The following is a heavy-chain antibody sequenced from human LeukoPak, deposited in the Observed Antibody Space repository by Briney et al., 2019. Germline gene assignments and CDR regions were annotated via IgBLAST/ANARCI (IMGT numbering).Heavy chain of an antibody. CDR2: MNPNSGNT. J-gene: IGHJ6*03. Sequence: ASVKVSCXASGYTFTSYDINWVRQASGQGLEWMAWMNPNSGNTGYAQKFQGRVTMTRNTSISTAYMELSSLRSEDTAVYYCARGGIAAAGTDYYYYMDVWGKGTTVTVSS. V-gene: IGHV1-8*01. CDR3: ARGGIAAAGTDYYYYMDV. D-gene: IGHD6-13*01. CDR1: GYTFTSYD.